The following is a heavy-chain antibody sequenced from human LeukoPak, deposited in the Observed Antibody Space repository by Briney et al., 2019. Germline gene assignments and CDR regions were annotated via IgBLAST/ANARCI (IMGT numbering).Heavy chain of an antibody. CDR2: IRYNGNNQ. CDR1: GVTFNGYG. V-gene: IGHV3-30*02. CDR3: AKDSAFYYIDV. D-gene: IGHD3-10*01. J-gene: IGHJ6*03. Sequence: GGTLRLSCAVSGVTFNGYGMHWVRQAPGKGLGWVAFIRYNGNNQYYADSVKGRFTISRDNSKNTLYLHMNSLKGDDTAVYYCAKDSAFYYIDVWGKGTTVIISS.